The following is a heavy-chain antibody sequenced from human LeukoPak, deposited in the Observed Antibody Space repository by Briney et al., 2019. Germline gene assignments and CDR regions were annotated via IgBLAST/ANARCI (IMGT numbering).Heavy chain of an antibody. D-gene: IGHD3-3*01. CDR3: AKSYYDFLFDY. CDR2: ISGSGGST. J-gene: IGHJ4*02. V-gene: IGHV3-23*01. CDR1: GFTFSSYA. Sequence: GGSLRLSCAASGFTFSSYAMSWVRQAPGKGVEWVSAISGSGGSTYSADSVKGRFTISRDNSKNTLYLQMNSLRAEDTAVYYCAKSYYDFLFDYWGQGTLVTVSS.